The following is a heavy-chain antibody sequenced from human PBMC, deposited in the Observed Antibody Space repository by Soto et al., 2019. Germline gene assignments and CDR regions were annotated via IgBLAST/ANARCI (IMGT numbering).Heavy chain of an antibody. J-gene: IGHJ5*02. Sequence: GGSLRLSCAASGFTFSSYAMSWVRQAPGKGLEWVSAISGSGGSTYYADSVKGRFTISRDNSKNTLYLQMNSLRAEDTAVYYCANGGSITSIPNWFDPWGQGTLVTVSS. V-gene: IGHV3-23*01. D-gene: IGHD1-20*01. CDR1: GFTFSSYA. CDR3: ANGGSITSIPNWFDP. CDR2: ISGSGGST.